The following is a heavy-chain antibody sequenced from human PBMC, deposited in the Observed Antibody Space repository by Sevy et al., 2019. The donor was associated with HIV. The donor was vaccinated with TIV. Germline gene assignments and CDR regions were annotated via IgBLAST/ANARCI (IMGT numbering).Heavy chain of an antibody. D-gene: IGHD2-8*02. Sequence: GGSLRLSCAASGFTFNNYGMHWVRQAPGKGLEWVTFIRHDGSDEYYTDSVKGRFSISRDNSKNTVYLQMNSLRAEDTAVYYCAGDRKVLLVVYAIPFDVFDIWGQGTMVTVSS. CDR2: IRHDGSDE. J-gene: IGHJ3*02. V-gene: IGHV3-30*02. CDR1: GFTFNNYG. CDR3: AGDRKVLLVVYAIPFDVFDI.